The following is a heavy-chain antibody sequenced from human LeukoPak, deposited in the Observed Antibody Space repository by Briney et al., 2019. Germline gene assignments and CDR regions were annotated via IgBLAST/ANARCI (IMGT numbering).Heavy chain of an antibody. CDR1: GFTFSSSA. J-gene: IGHJ4*02. V-gene: IGHV3-23*01. CDR2: ISGSGAST. Sequence: GGSLRLSCAASGFTFSSSAMSWVRQAPGKGLEWVSAISGSGASTYYADSVKGRFTISKDNSKDTPYLQMNSLRAEDTAVYYCAKELRGIRVFDYWGQGTLVTVSS. CDR3: AKELRGIRVFDY. D-gene: IGHD3-16*01.